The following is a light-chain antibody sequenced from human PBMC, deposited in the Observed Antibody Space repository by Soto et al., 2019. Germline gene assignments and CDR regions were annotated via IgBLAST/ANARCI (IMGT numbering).Light chain of an antibody. CDR1: QSVSSY. J-gene: IGKJ4*01. V-gene: IGKV3-11*01. CDR2: DAS. Sequence: EVVLTQFPGTLSLSPGERATLSCRASQSVSSYLAWYQQKPGQAPRLLIYDASNRATGIPARFSGSGSGTDFTLTISSLEPEDFAVYYCQQRSNWLTFGGGTKVDIK. CDR3: QQRSNWLT.